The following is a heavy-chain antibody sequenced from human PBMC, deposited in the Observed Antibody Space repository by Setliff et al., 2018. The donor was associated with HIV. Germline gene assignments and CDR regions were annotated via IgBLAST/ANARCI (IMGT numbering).Heavy chain of an antibody. J-gene: IGHJ3*02. CDR2: IYSDGSKT. D-gene: IGHD3-10*01. V-gene: IGHV3-74*01. CDR1: GFSFSSYC. CDR3: ARAYDSRESVGSFDI. Sequence: GSLRLSCAASGFSFSSYCMDWGRQAPGRGLVWVSRIYSDGSKTNYADSVKGRFTISRDNAKNTLHLQMNSLRVEDTAVYYCARAYDSRESVGSFDIWGQGTLVTVSS.